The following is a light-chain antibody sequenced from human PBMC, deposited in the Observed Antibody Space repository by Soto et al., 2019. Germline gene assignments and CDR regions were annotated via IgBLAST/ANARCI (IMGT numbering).Light chain of an antibody. Sequence: QSVLTQPPSASGTPGQRVTTSCSGSSSNIGRNTVNWYQQLPGTAPKLLIYGNNQRPSGVPDRFSGSKSGTSASLAISGLQSEDEADYYCAAWDDSLNGPVFGGGTKLTVL. V-gene: IGLV1-44*01. CDR3: AAWDDSLNGPV. CDR2: GNN. J-gene: IGLJ3*02. CDR1: SSNIGRNT.